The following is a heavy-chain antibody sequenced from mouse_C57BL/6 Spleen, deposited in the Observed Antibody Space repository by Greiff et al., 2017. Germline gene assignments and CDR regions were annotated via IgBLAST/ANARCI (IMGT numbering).Heavy chain of an antibody. CDR1: GYTFTDYY. J-gene: IGHJ2*01. Sequence: VHVKQSGPVLVKPGASVKMSCKASGYTFTDYYMNWVKQSHGKSLEWIGVINPYNGGTSYNQKFKGKATLTVDKSSSTAYMELNSLTSEDSAVYYCAREGTIYYGPFDYWGQGTTLTVSS. D-gene: IGHD2-1*01. CDR3: AREGTIYYGPFDY. V-gene: IGHV1-19*01. CDR2: INPYNGGT.